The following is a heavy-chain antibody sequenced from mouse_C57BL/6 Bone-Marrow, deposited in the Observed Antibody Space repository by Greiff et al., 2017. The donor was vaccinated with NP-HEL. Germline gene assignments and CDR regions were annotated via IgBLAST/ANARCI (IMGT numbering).Heavy chain of an antibody. V-gene: IGHV5-4*03. J-gene: IGHJ4*01. CDR3: ARRFLQGDY. CDR2: ISDGGSYT. Sequence: EVQLVESGGGLVKPGGSLKLSCAASGFTFSSYAMSWVRQTPEKRLEWVATISDGGSYTYYPDNVKGRFTISRDNAKNNLYLQMSHLKSEDTAMYYCARRFLQGDYWGQGTSVTVSS. D-gene: IGHD2-10*01. CDR1: GFTFSSYA.